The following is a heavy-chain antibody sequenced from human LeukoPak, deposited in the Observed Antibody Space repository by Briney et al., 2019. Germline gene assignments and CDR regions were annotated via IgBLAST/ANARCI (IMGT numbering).Heavy chain of an antibody. D-gene: IGHD4-11*01. CDR2: ISSSGSTI. Sequence: GGSLRLSCAASGFTFSDYYMSWIRQAPGKGVEWVSYISSSGSTIYYADSVKARFTISRDNAKNSLYLQMNSLRAEDTAVYYCARANSNYLTNYYYYYMGVWGKGTTVTVSS. CDR3: ARANSNYLTNYYYYYMGV. CDR1: GFTFSDYY. J-gene: IGHJ6*03. V-gene: IGHV3-11*01.